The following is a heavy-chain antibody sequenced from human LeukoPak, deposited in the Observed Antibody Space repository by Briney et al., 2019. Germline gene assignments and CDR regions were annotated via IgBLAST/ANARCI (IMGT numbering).Heavy chain of an antibody. J-gene: IGHJ4*02. CDR1: GFTFSSYW. CDR2: IKQDGREK. D-gene: IGHD1-14*01. Sequence: GGSLRLSCAASGFTFSSYWMSWVRQAPGKGLEWVANIKQDGREKYYVDSVKGRFTISRDNAKNSLYLQMNSLRAEDTAVYYCASTTNPDSLHGYWGQGTLVTVSS. V-gene: IGHV3-7*01. CDR3: ASTTNPDSLHGY.